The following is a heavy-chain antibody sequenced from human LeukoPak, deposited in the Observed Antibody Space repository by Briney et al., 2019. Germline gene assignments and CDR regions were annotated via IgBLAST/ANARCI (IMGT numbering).Heavy chain of an antibody. J-gene: IGHJ4*02. CDR2: IYYSGST. Sequence: SETLSLTCTVSGSSISSSSYYWGWIRQPPGKGLEWIGSIYYSGSTYYNPSLKSRVTISVDTSKNQFSLKLSSVTAADTAVYYCARSEKTTVTTPGDYWGQGTLVTVSS. CDR1: GSSISSSSYY. D-gene: IGHD4-17*01. CDR3: ARSEKTTVTTPGDY. V-gene: IGHV4-39*01.